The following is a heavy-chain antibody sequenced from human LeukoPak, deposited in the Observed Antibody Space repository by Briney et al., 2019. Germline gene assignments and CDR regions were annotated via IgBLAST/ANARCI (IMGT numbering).Heavy chain of an antibody. J-gene: IGHJ4*02. Sequence: PGGSLRLSCAASRFTVSSNYMSWVRQAPGKGLEWVSVIYSGGSTYYADSVKGRFTISRDNSKNTLYLQMNSLRAEDTAVYYCARDPGIYGFDYWGQGTLVTVSS. D-gene: IGHD1-1*01. CDR3: ARDPGIYGFDY. CDR1: RFTVSSNY. V-gene: IGHV3-66*01. CDR2: IYSGGST.